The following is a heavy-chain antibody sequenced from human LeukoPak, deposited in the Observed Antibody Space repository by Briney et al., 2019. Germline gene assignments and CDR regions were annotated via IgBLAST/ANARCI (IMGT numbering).Heavy chain of an antibody. Sequence: ASVKVSCKASVCTFTSYAISVVRQAPGQGLEWMGGIIPIFGTSNYAQKFQGRVTITADESTGTAYMELSSLRSEDPAVYYCARGGSSSWQEIADYWGQGTLVTVSS. D-gene: IGHD6-13*01. CDR2: IIPIFGTS. J-gene: IGHJ4*02. CDR3: ARGGSSSWQEIADY. V-gene: IGHV1-69*01. CDR1: VCTFTSYA.